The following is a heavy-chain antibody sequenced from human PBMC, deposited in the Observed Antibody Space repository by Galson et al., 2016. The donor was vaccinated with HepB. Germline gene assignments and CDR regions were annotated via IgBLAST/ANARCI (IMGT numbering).Heavy chain of an antibody. CDR2: VYRGRT. CDR3: ARAPYYSGSGMGFFDL. Sequence: ETLSLTCSDGSISSSDLSWGWIRQPPGKGLEWIGTVYRGRTYYNPSLEGRVTIFVDMSTDLLSLKVTSLTAADTAFYFCARAPYYSGSGMGFFDLWGRGTLVTVSS. J-gene: IGHJ2*01. CDR1: DGSISSSDLS. D-gene: IGHD3-10*01. V-gene: IGHV4-39*01.